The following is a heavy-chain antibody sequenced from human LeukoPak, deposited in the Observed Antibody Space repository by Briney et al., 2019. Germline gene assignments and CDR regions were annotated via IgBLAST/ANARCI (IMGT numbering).Heavy chain of an antibody. J-gene: IGHJ4*02. CDR3: ATREI. CDR2: INHSGST. D-gene: IGHD1-26*01. Sequence: SETLSLTCAVYGGSFGYFYWSGIPQPPGKGLEWIGEINHSGSTNYNPSLKSRVTISVDTSKNQFSLKLASVTAADTAVYYCATREIWGQGTLVTVSS. V-gene: IGHV4-34*01. CDR1: GGSFGYFY.